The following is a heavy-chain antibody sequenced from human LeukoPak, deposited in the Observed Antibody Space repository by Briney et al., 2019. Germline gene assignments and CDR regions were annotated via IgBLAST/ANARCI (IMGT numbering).Heavy chain of an antibody. CDR1: GFTFSSYW. CDR3: ARVPHYYDSSGYYDY. CDR2: INSDGSST. V-gene: IGHV3-74*01. D-gene: IGHD3-22*01. Sequence: PGGSLRLSCAASGFTFSSYWMHWVRQAPGKGLVWVSRINSDGSSTSYADSVKGRFTISRDNAKNTLYLQMNSLRAEDTAVYYCARVPHYYDSSGYYDYWGQGTLVTASS. J-gene: IGHJ4*02.